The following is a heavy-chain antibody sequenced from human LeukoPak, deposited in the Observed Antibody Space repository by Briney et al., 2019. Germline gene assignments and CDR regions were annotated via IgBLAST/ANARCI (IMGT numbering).Heavy chain of an antibody. J-gene: IGHJ3*02. Sequence: GGSLRLSCAASEFSVGSNYMTWVRQAPGKGLEWVSLIYSGGSTYYADSVKGRFTISRDNAKNSLYLQMNSLRAGDTAVYYCAREGMGENAFAIWGQGTMVTVSS. V-gene: IGHV3-66*01. CDR3: AREGMGENAFAI. D-gene: IGHD1-26*01. CDR2: IYSGGST. CDR1: EFSVGSNY.